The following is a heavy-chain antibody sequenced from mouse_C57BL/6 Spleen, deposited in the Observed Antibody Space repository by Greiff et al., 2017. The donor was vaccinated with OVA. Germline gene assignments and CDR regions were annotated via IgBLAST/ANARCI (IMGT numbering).Heavy chain of an antibody. CDR3: ARCPNWDYFDY. CDR1: GYTFTSYW. Sequence: QVQLQQPGAELVRPGTSVKLSCKASGYTFTSYWMHWVKQRPGQGLEWIGVIDPSDSYTNYNQKFKGKATLTVDTSSSTAYMQLSSLTSEDSAVYYCARCPNWDYFDYWGQGTTLTVSS. D-gene: IGHD4-1*01. J-gene: IGHJ2*01. CDR2: IDPSDSYT. V-gene: IGHV1-59*01.